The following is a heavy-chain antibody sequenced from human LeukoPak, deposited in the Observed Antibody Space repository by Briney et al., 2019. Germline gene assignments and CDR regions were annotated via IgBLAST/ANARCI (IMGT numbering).Heavy chain of an antibody. V-gene: IGHV3-23*01. CDR3: AKDLGGSGWTLFDG. D-gene: IGHD6-19*01. CDR2: LNSGGST. J-gene: IGHJ4*02. CDR1: EFPFNIFA. Sequence: GGSLRLSCAASEFPFNIFAMSWLRQAPGKGLEWVSALNSGGSTYYADSVKGRFTISRDTSKNTLYLQMNTLRAEDTAVYYCAKDLGGSGWTLFDGWGPGTLVTVSS.